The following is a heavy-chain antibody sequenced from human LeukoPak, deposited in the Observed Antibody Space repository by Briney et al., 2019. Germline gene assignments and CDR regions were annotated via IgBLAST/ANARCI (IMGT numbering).Heavy chain of an antibody. CDR2: IHYSGST. CDR3: ARGYDFWSGYSLGMDV. V-gene: IGHV4-59*01. CDR1: GGSISSYY. J-gene: IGHJ6*02. Sequence: SETLSLTCTVSGGSISSYYCSWIRQPPGKGLEWIGYIHYSGSTNYNPSLKSRVTISVDTSKNQFSLKLSSVTAADTAVYYCARGYDFWSGYSLGMDVWGQGTTVTVSS. D-gene: IGHD3-3*01.